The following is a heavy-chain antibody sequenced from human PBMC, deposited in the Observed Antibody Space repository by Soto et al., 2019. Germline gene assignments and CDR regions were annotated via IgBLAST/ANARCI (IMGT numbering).Heavy chain of an antibody. CDR1: GGSVSSGSYY. Sequence: SETLSLTCTVSGGSVSSGSYYWSWIRQPPGKGLEWIGYIYYSGSTNYNPSLKSRVTISVDTSKNQFSLKLSSVTAADTAVYYCAPLGPRRVGYYYAMDVWGQGTTVT. D-gene: IGHD6-6*01. J-gene: IGHJ6*02. CDR3: APLGPRRVGYYYAMDV. CDR2: IYYSGST. V-gene: IGHV4-61*01.